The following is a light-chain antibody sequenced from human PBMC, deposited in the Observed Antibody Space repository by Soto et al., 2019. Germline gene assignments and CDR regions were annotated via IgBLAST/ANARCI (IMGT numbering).Light chain of an antibody. V-gene: IGKV3-20*01. CDR1: QSVSSSY. CDR3: QQYGSSGT. J-gene: IGKJ1*01. CDR2: GAS. Sequence: IALTQSPCTLSLSPGPRATLSCMASQSVSSSYLAWYKQKPGQAPKLLTYGASNRATGIPDRCSGSGSGPDFTLTISRLEPEDFAVYYCQQYGSSGTFGQGTKVDNK.